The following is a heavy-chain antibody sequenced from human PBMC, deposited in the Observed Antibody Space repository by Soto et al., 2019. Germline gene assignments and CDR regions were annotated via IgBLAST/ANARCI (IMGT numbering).Heavy chain of an antibody. CDR2: MNPNSGNT. D-gene: IGHD5-12*01. CDR1: GYTFTSYD. J-gene: IGHJ6*03. CDR3: ARGQGRATILLGYYYYYMDV. Sequence: ASVKVSCKASGYTFTSYDINWVRQATGQGLEWMGWMNPNSGNTGYAQKFQGRVTMTRNTSISTAYMELSSLRSEDTAVYYCARGQGRATILLGYYYYYMDVWGKGTTVT. V-gene: IGHV1-8*01.